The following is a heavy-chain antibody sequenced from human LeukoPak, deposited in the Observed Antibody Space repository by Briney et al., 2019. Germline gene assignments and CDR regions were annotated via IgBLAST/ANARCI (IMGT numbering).Heavy chain of an antibody. V-gene: IGHV3-23*01. J-gene: IGHJ4*02. Sequence: GGSLRLSCAASGFTFSSYAMSWVRQAPGKGLEWVSVISGSGSITDYADSVKGRFTISRDNSKNTLYLQMNSLRAEDTAVYYCARDGAVLRYFDWLPPVGNFDYWGQGTLVTVSS. CDR3: ARDGAVLRYFDWLPPVGNFDY. CDR1: GFTFSSYA. D-gene: IGHD3-9*01. CDR2: ISGSGSIT.